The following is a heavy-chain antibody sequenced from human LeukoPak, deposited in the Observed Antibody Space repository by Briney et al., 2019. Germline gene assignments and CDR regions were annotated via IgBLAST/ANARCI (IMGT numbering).Heavy chain of an antibody. CDR1: GXXFTXXG. CDR2: ISAYNGNT. J-gene: IGHJ4*02. D-gene: IGHD3-10*01. V-gene: IGHV1-18*01. Sequence: GXXFTXXGISWXRQAPGQGXEWMGWISAYNGNTNYAQKLQGRVTMTTDTSTSTAYMELRSLRSDDTAVYYCARTTPYYYGSGSYYLNLDYWGQGTLVTVSS. CDR3: ARTTPYYYGSGSYYLNLDY.